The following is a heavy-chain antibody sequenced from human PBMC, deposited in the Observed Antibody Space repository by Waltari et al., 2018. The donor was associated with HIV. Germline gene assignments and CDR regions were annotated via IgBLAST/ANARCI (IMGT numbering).Heavy chain of an antibody. CDR2: IYPGDSDT. CDR1: GYSFTNYW. Sequence: EVQLVQSRAEVKKPGESLKISCKASGYSFTNYWIGWVRQTPGKGLEGVGIIYPGDSDTRYSPSFQGQVTISSDKSINTAFLQGSSLKASDTAMYYCARRKSGVMTTVSPVDYWGQGTLVTVSS. D-gene: IGHD4-17*01. V-gene: IGHV5-51*03. CDR3: ARRKSGVMTTVSPVDY. J-gene: IGHJ4*02.